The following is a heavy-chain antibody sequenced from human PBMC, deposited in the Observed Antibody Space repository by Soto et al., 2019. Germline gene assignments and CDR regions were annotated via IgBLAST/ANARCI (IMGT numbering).Heavy chain of an antibody. D-gene: IGHD5-18*01. CDR2: ISYDGINK. Sequence: QVQLVESGGGVVQPGRSLRLSCAASGFTFSSYGMHWVRQAPGKGLEWVAVISYDGINKYYADSVKGRFTITRDNSKNTLYLQMNSLRAEDTAVYYCATNSYGYVTTYYYDYWGQGTLFTVSS. CDR3: ATNSYGYVTTYYYDY. CDR1: GFTFSSYG. V-gene: IGHV3-30*03. J-gene: IGHJ4*02.